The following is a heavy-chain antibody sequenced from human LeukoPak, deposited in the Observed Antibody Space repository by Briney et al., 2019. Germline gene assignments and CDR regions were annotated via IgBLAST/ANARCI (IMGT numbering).Heavy chain of an antibody. J-gene: IGHJ4*02. CDR2: IYYSGST. Sequence: PSETLSLTCRVSGVSIASSSYYWGWIRQPPGKGLEWIGSIYYSGSTYYNPSLKSRVTISVDTSKNQFSLKLSSVTAADTAVYYCARTRYYYNSRSYGAPYYFDYWGQGTLVTVSS. V-gene: IGHV4-39*01. D-gene: IGHD3-10*01. CDR3: ARTRYYYNSRSYGAPYYFDY. CDR1: GVSIASSSYY.